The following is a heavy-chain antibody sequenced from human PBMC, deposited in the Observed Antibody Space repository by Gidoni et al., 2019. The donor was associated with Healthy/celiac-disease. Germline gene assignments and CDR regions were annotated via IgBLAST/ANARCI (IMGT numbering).Heavy chain of an antibody. CDR2: SFWNDEK. CDR1: GFSLSNARLG. J-gene: IGHJ5*02. Sequence: QVTLKESGPVLVKPTETLTLTCTVSGFSLSNARLGVVWIRQPPGKALEWLAHSFWNDEKSYSTSQKSRLTIPKDTSKSQVVLTMTNMDPVDTATYYCARLTRNWDYGVNFGTLGWFDPWGQGTLVTVSS. D-gene: IGHD4-17*01. CDR3: ARLTRNWDYGVNFGTLGWFDP. V-gene: IGHV2-26*01.